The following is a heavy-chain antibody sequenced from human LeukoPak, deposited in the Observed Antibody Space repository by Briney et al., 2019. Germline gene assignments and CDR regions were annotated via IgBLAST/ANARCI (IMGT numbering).Heavy chain of an antibody. CDR1: GFTFSSYW. CDR2: INTDGSST. D-gene: IGHD3-3*01. CDR3: AREGGEDFWSGPLDY. V-gene: IGHV3-74*01. Sequence: GGSLRLSCAASGFTFSSYWMHWVRQAPGKGLVWVSRINTDGSSTSYADSVKGRFTISRDNAKNTLYLQMNSLRAEDTAVYYCAREGGEDFWSGPLDYWGQGTLVTVSS. J-gene: IGHJ4*02.